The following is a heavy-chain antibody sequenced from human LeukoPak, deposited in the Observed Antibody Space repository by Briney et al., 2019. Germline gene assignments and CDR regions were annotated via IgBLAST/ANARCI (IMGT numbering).Heavy chain of an antibody. J-gene: IGHJ4*02. CDR1: GLMFSSYA. CDR3: ARDGLGVADLDY. D-gene: IGHD2-15*01. V-gene: IGHV3-48*03. CDR2: ISSSGTTI. Sequence: PGGSLRLSCVASGLMFSSYAMNWVRQAPGKGLEWLSYISSSGTTIYSADSVKGRFTISRVNAKNSLYLHMNSLRGEDTAAYYCARDGLGVADLDYWGQGTLVTVSS.